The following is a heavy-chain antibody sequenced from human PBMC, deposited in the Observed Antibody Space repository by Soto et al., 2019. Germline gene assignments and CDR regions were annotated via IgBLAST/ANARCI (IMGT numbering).Heavy chain of an antibody. D-gene: IGHD6-19*01. V-gene: IGHV3-48*03. CDR3: AREIESSGWYGPVDY. CDR2: ISSSGSNI. CDR1: GFTLSGYE. Sequence: EVQLVESGGGLVRPGGSLRLSCAASGFTLSGYEMNWVRQAPGKGLEWVSYISSSGSNIYYRDSVKGRFTISRDNAKNSLYLQMNSLRAEDTAIYYCAREIESSGWYGPVDYWGQRPLVTVSS. J-gene: IGHJ4*02.